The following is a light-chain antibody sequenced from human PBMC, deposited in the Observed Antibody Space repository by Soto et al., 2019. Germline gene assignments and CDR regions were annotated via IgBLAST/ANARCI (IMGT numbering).Light chain of an antibody. V-gene: IGKV1-5*03. Sequence: DIQMTQSPSTLSASVGDRVTITCRASQSISSWLTWYQQKAGQAPKLLIYKASIVESGVPSRFSGSGSGTEFTLTISSLQPDHSATYYCQQYSYFATFGQGTRVEV. CDR1: QSISSW. CDR2: KAS. J-gene: IGKJ1*01. CDR3: QQYSYFAT.